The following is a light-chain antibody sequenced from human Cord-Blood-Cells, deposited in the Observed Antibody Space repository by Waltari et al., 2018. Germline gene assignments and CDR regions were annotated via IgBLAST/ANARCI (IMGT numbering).Light chain of an antibody. J-gene: IGLJ2*01. V-gene: IGLV2-11*01. CDR1: SSDVGGYNY. CDR3: CSYAGSYTVV. Sequence: QSALTQPRSVSGSPGQSVPISCTGTSSDVGGYNYVSWYQQHPGKAPKLMIYEVSKRPSGVPDRFSGSKSGNTASLTISGLQAEDEADYYCCSYAGSYTVVFGGGTKLTVL. CDR2: EVS.